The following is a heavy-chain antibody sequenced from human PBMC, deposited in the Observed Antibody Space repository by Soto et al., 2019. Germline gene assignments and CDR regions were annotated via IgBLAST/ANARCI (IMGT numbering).Heavy chain of an antibody. Sequence: SETLSLTCAVSGGSISSGGYSWSWIRQPPGKGLEWIGYIYHSGSTYYNPSLKSRVTISVDRSKNQFSLKLSSVTAADTAVYYCARHSGYEGFDYWGQGTLVTVS. D-gene: IGHD5-12*01. V-gene: IGHV4-30-2*01. J-gene: IGHJ4*02. CDR2: IYHSGST. CDR3: ARHSGYEGFDY. CDR1: GGSISSGGYS.